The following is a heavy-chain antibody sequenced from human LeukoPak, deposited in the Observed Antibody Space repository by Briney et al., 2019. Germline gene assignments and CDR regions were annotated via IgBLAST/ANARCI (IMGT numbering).Heavy chain of an antibody. J-gene: IGHJ6*04. Sequence: GGSLRLSCAASGFTFSSYGMSWVRQAPGKGLAWVSGISGSSGSTYYADSVKGRFTISRDNAKNSLYLQMNSLRAEDTAVHYCAELGITMIGGVWGKGTTVTTSS. V-gene: IGHV3-23*01. CDR2: ISGSSGST. CDR3: AELGITMIGGV. D-gene: IGHD3-10*02. CDR1: GFTFSSYG.